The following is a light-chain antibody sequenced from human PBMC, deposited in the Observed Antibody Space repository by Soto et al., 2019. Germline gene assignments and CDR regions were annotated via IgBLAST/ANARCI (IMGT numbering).Light chain of an antibody. CDR3: QQRSNGPSGT. Sequence: EIVLTQSPATLSLSPGERATLSCRASQSVSSYLAWYQQTPGQAPRLLIYDASNRATGIPARFSGSGSGTDFTLTISSLEPEDFAVYYCQQRSNGPSGTFGQGTKLEIK. CDR1: QSVSSY. V-gene: IGKV3-11*01. CDR2: DAS. J-gene: IGKJ2*01.